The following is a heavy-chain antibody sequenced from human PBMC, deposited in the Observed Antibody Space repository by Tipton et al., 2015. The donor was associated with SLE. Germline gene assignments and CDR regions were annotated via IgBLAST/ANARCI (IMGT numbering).Heavy chain of an antibody. CDR1: GFTFSNAW. CDR2: IKSKTDGGTT. D-gene: IGHD3-22*01. Sequence: VQLVQSGGGLVKPGGSLRLSCAASGFTFSNAWMSWVRQAPGKGLEWVGRIKSKTDGGTTDYAAPVKGRFTISRDDSKNTLYLQMNSLKTEDPAVYYCTTDARGDSSGPGAFDIWGQGTMVTVSS. J-gene: IGHJ3*02. CDR3: TTDARGDSSGPGAFDI. V-gene: IGHV3-15*01.